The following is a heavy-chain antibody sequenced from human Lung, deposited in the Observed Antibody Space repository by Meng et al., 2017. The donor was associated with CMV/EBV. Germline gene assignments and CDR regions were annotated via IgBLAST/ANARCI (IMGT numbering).Heavy chain of an antibody. CDR1: GFTFKNHA. V-gene: IGHV3-30*04. CDR3: ARDESDTAMVTDLYYYYGMDV. D-gene: IGHD5-18*01. J-gene: IGHJ6*02. Sequence: GGSLRLXXVVSGFTFKNHAMHWVRQAPGKGPEWVAIVSSVGSSKYYADSVKGRFTVSRDNSRSTLYLHMNSLKTEDTAVYYCARDESDTAMVTDLYYYYGMDVWGQGTTVTVSS. CDR2: VSSVGSSK.